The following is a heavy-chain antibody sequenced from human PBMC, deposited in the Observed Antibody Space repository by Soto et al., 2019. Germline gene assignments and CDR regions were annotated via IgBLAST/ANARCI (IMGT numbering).Heavy chain of an antibody. CDR2: IYYSGST. J-gene: IGHJ4*02. CDR3: ARNNFSGWLFDS. Sequence: SETLSLTCTVSGGSISSSSYYWGWIRQPPGKGLEWIGSIYYSGSTYYNPSLKSRVTISVDTSKNQFSLKLSSVTAADTAVYYCARNNFSGWLFDSWGQGTLVNVSS. V-gene: IGHV4-39*01. CDR1: GGSISSSSYY. D-gene: IGHD6-19*01.